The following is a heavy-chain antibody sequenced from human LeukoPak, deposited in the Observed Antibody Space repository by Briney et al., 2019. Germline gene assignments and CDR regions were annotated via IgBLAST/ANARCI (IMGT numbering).Heavy chain of an antibody. V-gene: IGHV3-30*18. CDR1: GFSFSSHG. CDR2: ISFDGSDK. CDR3: AKGCRSGSICFLIDY. J-gene: IGHJ4*02. Sequence: GGSLRLSCAASGFSFSSHGMHWVRQASGKGLEWVAVISFDGSDKYYADSVKGRFTISRDNSKNTLYVQMNSLRAEDTAVYYCAKGCRSGSICFLIDYWGQGTLVTVSS. D-gene: IGHD2-15*01.